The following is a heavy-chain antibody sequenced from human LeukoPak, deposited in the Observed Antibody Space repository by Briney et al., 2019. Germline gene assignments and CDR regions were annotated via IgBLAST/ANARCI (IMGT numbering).Heavy chain of an antibody. D-gene: IGHD5-24*01. CDR1: GFTFSNSY. CDR3: ARTFVSGDGYKAGYFDY. J-gene: IGHJ4*02. Sequence: GGSLRLSCAASGFTFSNSYMSWVRQAPGKGLEWVSLIYPSGNIYYADSVKGRFTISRDNSKNTLFLQMNSLRAEDTAIYYCARTFVSGDGYKAGYFDYWGQGTLVTVSS. CDR2: IYPSGNI. V-gene: IGHV3-53*01.